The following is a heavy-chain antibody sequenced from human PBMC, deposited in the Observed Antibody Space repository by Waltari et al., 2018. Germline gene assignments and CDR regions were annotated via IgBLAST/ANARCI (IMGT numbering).Heavy chain of an antibody. J-gene: IGHJ6*03. V-gene: IGHV3-20*04. CDR1: GFSFGDYD. CDR2: IKWNGGRT. Sequence: DVQLVESGGSVVRPGGSLRLSCAASGFSFGDYDMSWVRQAPGKGLGWVSGIKWNGGRTSYAESVKGRFTIARDNAKNSLYLPMNSLRDEDTALYYCAKDSLGIPFYYVDVWGKGTTVTVS. CDR3: AKDSLGIPFYYVDV.